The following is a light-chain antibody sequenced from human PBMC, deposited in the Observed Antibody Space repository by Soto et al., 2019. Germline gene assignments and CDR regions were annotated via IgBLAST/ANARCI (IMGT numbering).Light chain of an antibody. CDR2: CVS. V-gene: IGKV3-20*01. J-gene: IGKJ1*01. CDR3: QHYGYPQCT. CDR1: QTGRNSY. Sequence: MVLTQSPGTLSLSPGERATRSCRASQTGRNSYLAWYQQKSGQAPRLLIYCVSTRATGIPDRFSGSGSGTEFALTLSRLEPEDFAVYICQHYGYPQCTFGPGTKVEIK.